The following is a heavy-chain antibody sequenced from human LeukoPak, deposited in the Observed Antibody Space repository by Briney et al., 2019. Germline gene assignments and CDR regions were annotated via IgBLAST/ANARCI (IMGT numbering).Heavy chain of an antibody. V-gene: IGHV4-61*08. CDR3: ARGAPGGNDYGDY. Sequence: TLSLTCTVSGGSISSGGYYWSWVRQPPGKGLEWIGYIFHSGSTNYNPSLKSRVTISVDTSKNQLSLKLSSVTAADTAVYYCARGAPGGNDYGDYWGQGTLVTVSS. J-gene: IGHJ4*02. CDR1: GGSISSGGYY. CDR2: IFHSGST.